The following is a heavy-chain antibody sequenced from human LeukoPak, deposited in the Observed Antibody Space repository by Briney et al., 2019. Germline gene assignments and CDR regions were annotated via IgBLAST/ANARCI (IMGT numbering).Heavy chain of an antibody. CDR2: ISGNGDST. Sequence: LSGGSLRLSCAASGFTFSSYAMSWVRQAPGKGLKWVSSISGNGDSTYYADSVKGRFTISRDNSKNMLYLQMDSLRAEDAAVYYCAKARSSGWNQWDSWGQGTLVTVSS. J-gene: IGHJ4*02. CDR3: AKARSSGWNQWDS. V-gene: IGHV3-23*01. CDR1: GFTFSSYA. D-gene: IGHD6-19*01.